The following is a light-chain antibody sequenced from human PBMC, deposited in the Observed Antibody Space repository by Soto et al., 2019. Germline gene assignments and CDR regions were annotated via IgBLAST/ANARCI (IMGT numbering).Light chain of an antibody. Sequence: QSALTQPPSASGSPGQSVTISCTGTSSDVGGYNYVSWYQQHPGKAPKLMIYEVSKRPSGVPDRFSGSKSGNTASLTISGLQSEDEADYYCCSYVRSGTDDKYVFGTGTKVTVL. CDR1: SSDVGGYNY. CDR3: CSYVRSGTDDKYV. V-gene: IGLV2-8*01. J-gene: IGLJ1*01. CDR2: EVS.